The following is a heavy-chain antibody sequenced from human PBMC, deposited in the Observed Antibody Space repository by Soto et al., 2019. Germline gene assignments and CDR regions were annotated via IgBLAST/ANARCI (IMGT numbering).Heavy chain of an antibody. CDR1: GGSISSSNW. V-gene: IGHV4-4*02. D-gene: IGHD3-10*01. J-gene: IGHJ4*02. Sequence: SETLSLTCAVPGGSISSSNWWSWVRQPPGKGLKWIGKIYHSGSTNYNPSLKSRVTISVDKSKNQFSLKLSSVTAADTAVYYCARVYMVRGTIIRYFDYWGQGTLVTVSS. CDR3: ARVYMVRGTIIRYFDY. CDR2: IYHSGST.